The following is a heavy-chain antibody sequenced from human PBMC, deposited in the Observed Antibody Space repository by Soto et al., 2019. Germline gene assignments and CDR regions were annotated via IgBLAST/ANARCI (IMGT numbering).Heavy chain of an antibody. CDR2: ISWNSGSI. CDR3: AKGAYRENCFDP. V-gene: IGHV3-9*01. Sequence: EVQLVESGGGLVQPGRSLRLSCAASGFTFDDYAMHWVRQAPGKGLEWVSGISWNSGSIGYADSVKGRFTISRDNAKNSLYLQMNSLRAEDTALYYCAKGAYRENCFDPWGQGTLVTVSS. CDR1: GFTFDDYA. J-gene: IGHJ5*02. D-gene: IGHD2-2*01.